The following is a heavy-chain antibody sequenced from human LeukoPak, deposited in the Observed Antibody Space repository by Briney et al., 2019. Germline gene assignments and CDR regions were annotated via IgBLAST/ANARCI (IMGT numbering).Heavy chain of an antibody. D-gene: IGHD3-22*01. CDR3: ARGYDSSGYQTHFDY. V-gene: IGHV4-31*03. CDR2: IYYSGST. CDR1: GGSISSGGYY. Sequence: SQTLSLTCTVSGGSISSGGYYWSWIRQHPGKGLEWIGYIYYSGSTYYNPSLKSRVTMSVDTSKNQFSLKLSSVTAADTAVYYCARGYDSSGYQTHFDYWGQGTLVTVSS. J-gene: IGHJ4*02.